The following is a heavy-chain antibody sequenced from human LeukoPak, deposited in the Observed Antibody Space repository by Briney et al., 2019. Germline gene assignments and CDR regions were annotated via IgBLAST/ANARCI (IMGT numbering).Heavy chain of an antibody. Sequence: PSETLSLTCTVSGGSFGNYYWSWIRQPPGQGLEWIGYIYDSGTTNYNPSLKSRVTISVDTSKNQFSLKLSSVTAADTAVYYCASTMITFGGVIDYFDYWGQGTLVTVSS. V-gene: IGHV4-59*01. CDR2: IYDSGTT. CDR3: ASTMITFGGVIDYFDY. D-gene: IGHD3-16*02. CDR1: GGSFGNYY. J-gene: IGHJ4*02.